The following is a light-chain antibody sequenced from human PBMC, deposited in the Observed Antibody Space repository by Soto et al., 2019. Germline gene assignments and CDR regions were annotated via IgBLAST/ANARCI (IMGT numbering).Light chain of an antibody. J-gene: IGKJ4*01. Sequence: EIVLTQSPATLSLSPGERATLSCRASQSVSRFIAWYQQKPGQAPRLLIYDASNRATGIPARFSGSGSGTDFTLTISSLEPEDIAVYYCQQRSNWPLLTFGGGTKVEIK. V-gene: IGKV3-11*01. CDR2: DAS. CDR1: QSVSRF. CDR3: QQRSNWPLLT.